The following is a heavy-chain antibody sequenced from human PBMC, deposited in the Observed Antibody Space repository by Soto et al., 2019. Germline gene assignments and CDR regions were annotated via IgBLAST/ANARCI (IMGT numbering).Heavy chain of an antibody. CDR3: ARDLGYCTNDICYNTYYFDY. CDR2: INPNSGAT. D-gene: IGHD2-8*01. V-gene: IGHV1-2*04. Sequence: ASVKVSCKASGYTFTGYYIHWVRQAPGQGLEWMGWINPNSGATNYAQKFQGWVTMTRDTSISTACMELSGLRSDDTAVYYCARDLGYCTNDICYNTYYFDYWGQGTLVTVSS. CDR1: GYTFTGYY. J-gene: IGHJ4*02.